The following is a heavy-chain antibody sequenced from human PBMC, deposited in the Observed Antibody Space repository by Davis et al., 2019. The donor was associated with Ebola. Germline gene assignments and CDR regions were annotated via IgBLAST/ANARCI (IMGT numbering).Heavy chain of an antibody. CDR2: ISSSSSYI. CDR1: GFTFSSYS. CDR3: ARIAAAGIYYYYGMDV. Sequence: PGESLRLSCAASGFTFSSYSMNWVRQAPGKGLEWVSSISSSSSYIYYADSVKGRFTISRDNAKNSLYLQMNSLRAEDTAVYYCARIAAAGIYYYYGMDVWGQGTTVTVSS. D-gene: IGHD6-13*01. V-gene: IGHV3-21*01. J-gene: IGHJ6*02.